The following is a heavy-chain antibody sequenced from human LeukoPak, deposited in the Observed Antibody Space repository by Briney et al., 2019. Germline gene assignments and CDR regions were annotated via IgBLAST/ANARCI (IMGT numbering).Heavy chain of an antibody. CDR1: RYTFPRYY. V-gene: IGHV1-46*01. Sequence: GASVKVSCQASRYTFPRYYMHSVRPAPCRGLEWLGLINPSGGSTSYAQKFQGRVTMTRDTSTSTVYMELSSLRSEDTAVYYCARVYYYDSSGWDAFDIWGQGKRVTVSS. J-gene: IGHJ3*02. CDR2: INPSGGST. D-gene: IGHD3-22*01. CDR3: ARVYYYDSSGWDAFDI.